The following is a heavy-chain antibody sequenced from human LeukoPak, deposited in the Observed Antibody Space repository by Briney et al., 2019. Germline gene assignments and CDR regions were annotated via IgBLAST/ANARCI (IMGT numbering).Heavy chain of an antibody. CDR2: INAGNGNT. V-gene: IGHV1-3*01. D-gene: IGHD2-2*03. J-gene: IGHJ6*02. Sequence: GASVKVSWKASGYTFTNYAMHWVRQAPGQRLEWMGWINAGNGNTKYSQKFQGRVTITRDTSASTAYMELSSLRSEDAALYYCAREGGYCSSTSCHDYYYYGMDVWGQGTTVTVSS. CDR3: AREGGYCSSTSCHDYYYYGMDV. CDR1: GYTFTNYA.